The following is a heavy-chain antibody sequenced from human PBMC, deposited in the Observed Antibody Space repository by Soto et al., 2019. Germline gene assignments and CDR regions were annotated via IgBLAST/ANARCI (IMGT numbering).Heavy chain of an antibody. D-gene: IGHD1-1*01. Sequence: EVQLAESGGGMVQPGGSLRLSCVASGFTFSSYDMHWVRQAPGKGLEYVSSMSSNGGTTYYGNSVKGRCTISRDNAKHTLYLQLGSLRAEDMAVYYCVRRVSGNDDYWGQGTLVTVSS. CDR3: VRRVSGNDDY. V-gene: IGHV3-64*01. CDR1: GFTFSSYD. CDR2: MSSNGGTT. J-gene: IGHJ4*02.